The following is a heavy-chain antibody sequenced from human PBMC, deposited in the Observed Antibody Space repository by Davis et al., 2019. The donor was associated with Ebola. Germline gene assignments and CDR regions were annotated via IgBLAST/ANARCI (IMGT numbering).Heavy chain of an antibody. Sequence: ASVKVSCKASGYTFTSYYMHWVRQAPGQGLEWMGIINPSGGSTSYAQKFQGRVTMTRNTSISTAYMELSSLRSEDTAVYYCARDDYSNYMVYYYYMDVWGKGTTVTVSS. V-gene: IGHV1-46*01. D-gene: IGHD4-11*01. CDR2: INPSGGST. CDR1: GYTFTSYY. CDR3: ARDDYSNYMVYYYYMDV. J-gene: IGHJ6*03.